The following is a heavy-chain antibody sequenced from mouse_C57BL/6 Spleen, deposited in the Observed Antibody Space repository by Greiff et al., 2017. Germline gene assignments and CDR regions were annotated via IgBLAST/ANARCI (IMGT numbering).Heavy chain of an antibody. J-gene: IGHJ2*01. V-gene: IGHV5-4*03. D-gene: IGHD1-1*01. CDR3: ARAPSTVVDYFDY. CDR1: GFTFSSYA. Sequence: EVKLVESGGGLVKPGGSLKLSCAASGFTFSSYAMSWVRQTPEKRLEWVATISDGGSYTYYPDNVKGRFTISRDNAKNNLYLQMSHLKSEDTAMYYCARAPSTVVDYFDYWGQGTTLTVSS. CDR2: ISDGGSYT.